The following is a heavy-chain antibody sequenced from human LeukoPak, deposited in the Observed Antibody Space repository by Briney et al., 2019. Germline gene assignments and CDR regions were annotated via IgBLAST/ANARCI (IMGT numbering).Heavy chain of an antibody. Sequence: ASVKVSCKASGGTFSSYTISWVRQAPGQGLEWMGRIIPILGIANYAQKFRGRVTITADKSTSTAYMELSSLRSEDTAVYYCAVSAGNYSPDYYYYYMDVWGKGTTVTVSS. V-gene: IGHV1-69*02. CDR3: AVSAGNYSPDYYYYYMDV. CDR2: IIPILGIA. J-gene: IGHJ6*03. D-gene: IGHD1-7*01. CDR1: GGTFSSYT.